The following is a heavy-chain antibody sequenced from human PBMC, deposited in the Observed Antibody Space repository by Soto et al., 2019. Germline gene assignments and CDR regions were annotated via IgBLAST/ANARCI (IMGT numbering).Heavy chain of an antibody. J-gene: IGHJ5*02. CDR2: ISYDGSTK. D-gene: IGHD1-1*01. CDR3: ARDRNIRAYNSFDRES. V-gene: IGHV3-30*03. CDR1: GFTFSNYV. Sequence: QVQLVESGGGVVQPGRSLRLSCAASGFTFSNYVMHWVRQAPGKGLEWVALISYDGSTKYYADSMKGRFTISRDNSKNTLYLQSNSLRGEDTAVYYCARDRNIRAYNSFDRESWGQGTLVTVSS.